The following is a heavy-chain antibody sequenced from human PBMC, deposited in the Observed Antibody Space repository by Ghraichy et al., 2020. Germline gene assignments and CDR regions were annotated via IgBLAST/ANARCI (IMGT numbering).Heavy chain of an antibody. CDR2: ISSSGSTI. Sequence: GGSLRLSCAASGFTFSDYYMSWIRQAPGKGLEWVSYISSSGSTIYYADSVKGRFTISRDNAKNSLYLQMNSLRAEDTAVYYCARDMKEYTIFGVVMRNYYYYYGMDVWGQGTTVTVSS. CDR1: GFTFSDYY. J-gene: IGHJ6*02. CDR3: ARDMKEYTIFGVVMRNYYYYYGMDV. V-gene: IGHV3-11*01. D-gene: IGHD3-3*01.